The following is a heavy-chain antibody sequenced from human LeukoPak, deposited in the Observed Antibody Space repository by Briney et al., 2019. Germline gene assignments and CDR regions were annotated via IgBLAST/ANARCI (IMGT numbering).Heavy chain of an antibody. CDR3: ARRYYGSGSYHNWFDP. V-gene: IGHV1-8*01. J-gene: IGHJ5*02. CDR2: MNPNSGNT. CDR1: GYTFTSYD. Sequence: RASVKVSCKAPGYTFTSYDINWVRQATGQGLEWMGWMNPNSGNTGYAQKFQGRVTMTRNTSISTAYMELSSLRSEDTAVYYCARRYYGSGSYHNWFDPWGQGTLVTVSS. D-gene: IGHD3-10*01.